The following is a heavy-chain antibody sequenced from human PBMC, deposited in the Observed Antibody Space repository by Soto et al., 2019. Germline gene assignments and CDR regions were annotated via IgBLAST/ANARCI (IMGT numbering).Heavy chain of an antibody. J-gene: IGHJ4*02. CDR2: MTATGVGT. V-gene: IGHV3-23*01. D-gene: IGHD1-26*01. CDR1: GFTFSSYA. Sequence: EVQLLESGGGLVQPGGSLRLSCVASGFTFSSYAMSWVRLAPGKGLEWVSTMTATGVGTYYADSVKGRFSISRDNSENTLFMQRNSLTAADTAVYYCAKGTVGATEVDHWGQGTLVTVSS. CDR3: AKGTVGATEVDH.